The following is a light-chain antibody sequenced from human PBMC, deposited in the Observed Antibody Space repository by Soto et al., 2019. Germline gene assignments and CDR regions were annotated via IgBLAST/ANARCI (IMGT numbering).Light chain of an antibody. V-gene: IGKV3-20*01. CDR3: QQYDGSSIT. Sequence: EIVLTQSPGTLSLSPGEGATLSCRASQSIRYNYLAWYQQRPGQAPRLLIYDASSRATGVPDRFSGSGSGTDFTLTISRLEPEDFAVYSCQQYDGSSITFGQGTRLENK. CDR2: DAS. CDR1: QSIRYNY. J-gene: IGKJ5*01.